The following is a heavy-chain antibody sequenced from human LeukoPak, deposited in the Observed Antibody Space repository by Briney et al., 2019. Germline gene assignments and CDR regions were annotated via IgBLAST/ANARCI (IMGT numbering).Heavy chain of an antibody. D-gene: IGHD5-18*01. V-gene: IGHV4-34*01. CDR1: GGSISSYY. J-gene: IGHJ4*02. CDR3: ARGPRRGYSYVGSEYYFDY. Sequence: KASETLSLTCTVSGGSISSYYWSWIRQPPGKGLEWIGEINHSGSTNYNPSLKSRVTISVDTSKNQFSLKLSSVTAADTAVYYCARGPRRGYSYVGSEYYFDYWGQGTLVTVSS. CDR2: INHSGST.